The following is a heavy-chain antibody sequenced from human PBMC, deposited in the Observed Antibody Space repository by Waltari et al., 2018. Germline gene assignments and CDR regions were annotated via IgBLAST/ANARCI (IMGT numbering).Heavy chain of an antibody. D-gene: IGHD3-10*01. CDR3: ARVLLWSRTDAGFDY. CDR1: GGSISSGGYY. Sequence: QVQLQESGPGLVKPSQTLSLNCTVSGGSISSGGYYWTWIRQHPGKGLEWIGYIFYSGSTYSNPSLKSRVTMSVDPSKNQFSLNLSSVTAADTALYYCARVLLWSRTDAGFDYWGQGTLVTVSS. V-gene: IGHV4-31*03. J-gene: IGHJ4*02. CDR2: IFYSGST.